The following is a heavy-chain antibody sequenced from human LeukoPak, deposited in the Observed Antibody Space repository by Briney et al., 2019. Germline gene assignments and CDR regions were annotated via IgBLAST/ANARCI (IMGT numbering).Heavy chain of an antibody. J-gene: IGHJ4*02. CDR1: GFTFSRCG. D-gene: IGHD3-3*01. CDR2: ISFDGSNK. CDR3: AEGRSSSRSFDY. V-gene: IGHV3-30*18. Sequence: EGSLRLSCAASGFTFSRCGMHWVRQAPGKGLEWVTTISFDGSNKYYADSVKGRFTISRDNSKNALYLQMNSLRAEDSALYYCAEGRSSSRSFDYWGQGTLVTVSS.